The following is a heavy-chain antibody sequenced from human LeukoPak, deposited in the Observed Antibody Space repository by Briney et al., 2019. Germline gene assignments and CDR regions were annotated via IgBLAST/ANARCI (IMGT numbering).Heavy chain of an antibody. D-gene: IGHD6-19*01. J-gene: IGHJ4*02. CDR1: NCSINSGYY. Sequence: SETLSLTCAVSNCSINSGYYWGWIRQPPAKGLEWIGSIYHTGRTHYNPSLKSRITLSVDTSKNHFSLKLTSVTAADTAVYYCARTEYSSGWYVNYLGQGTLVTVSS. CDR3: ARTEYSSGWYVNY. V-gene: IGHV4-38-2*01. CDR2: IYHTGRT.